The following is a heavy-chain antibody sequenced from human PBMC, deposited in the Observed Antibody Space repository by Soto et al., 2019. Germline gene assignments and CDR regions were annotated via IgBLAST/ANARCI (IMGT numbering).Heavy chain of an antibody. CDR2: MNPNSGNT. Sequence: SGYGMSRDHSDCRSHTKKQGLEWMGWMNPNSGNTGYAQKFQGRVTMTRNTSISTAYMELSILRSEATAVYYRGRGAGDTGYAGPAFDIWGKGTTDTVS. V-gene: IGHV1-8*01. CDR3: GRGAGDTGYAGPAFDI. D-gene: IGHD2-2*01. CDR1: GYGMSRDH. J-gene: IGHJ3*02.